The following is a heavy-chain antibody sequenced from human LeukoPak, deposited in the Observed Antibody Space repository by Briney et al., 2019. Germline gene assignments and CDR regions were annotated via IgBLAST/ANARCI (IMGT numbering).Heavy chain of an antibody. D-gene: IGHD6-19*01. V-gene: IGHV3-15*01. CDR1: GFTFSSAW. CDR3: TTDLNSSGWYVGY. Sequence: GGSLRLSCAASGFTFSSAWMSWVRQAPGKGLEWVGRIKSKTDGGTTDYAAPVKGRFTISRDDSKNTLYLQMNSLKTEDTAVYYCTTDLNSSGWYVGYWGQGTLVTVSS. J-gene: IGHJ4*02. CDR2: IKSKTDGGTT.